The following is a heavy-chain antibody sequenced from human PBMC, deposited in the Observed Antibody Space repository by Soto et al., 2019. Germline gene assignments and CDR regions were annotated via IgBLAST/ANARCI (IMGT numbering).Heavy chain of an antibody. Sequence: QVQLVESGGGVVQPGRSLRLSCAASGFTFSSYGMHWVRQAPGKGLECVAVISYDGSNKYYADSVKGRFTISRDNSKNTLYLQMNSLRAEDTAVYYCARPKTGDAFDIWGQGTMVTVSS. J-gene: IGHJ3*02. CDR3: ARPKTGDAFDI. D-gene: IGHD7-27*01. CDR1: GFTFSSYG. V-gene: IGHV3-30*03. CDR2: ISYDGSNK.